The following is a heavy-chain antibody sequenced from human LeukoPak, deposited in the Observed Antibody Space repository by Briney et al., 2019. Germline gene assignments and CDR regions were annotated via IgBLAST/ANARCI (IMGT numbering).Heavy chain of an antibody. CDR1: GFTFSNYW. V-gene: IGHV3-74*03. CDR3: ASSYYDSSGYSDY. J-gene: IGHJ4*02. D-gene: IGHD3-22*01. Sequence: GGSLRLSCAASGFTFSNYWMHWVRQAPGQGLVWVSRINGDGSSTTYADSVKGRFTISRDNAKNSLYLQMNSLRAEDTAVYYCASSYYDSSGYSDYWGQGTLVTVSS. CDR2: INGDGSST.